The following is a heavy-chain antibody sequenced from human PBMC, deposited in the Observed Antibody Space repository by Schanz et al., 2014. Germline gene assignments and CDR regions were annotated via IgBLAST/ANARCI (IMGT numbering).Heavy chain of an antibody. CDR2: ISHSGGSK. J-gene: IGHJ4*02. Sequence: DVQLLESGGGLVQPGGSLRLSCAASGFTFNSYAMTWVRQAPGKGLEWVSSISHSGGSKYYADSVKGRFTISRDNSENTLYLQMNSLSADDTAVFYCAKDPSHGDYDYYFDYWGQGTLXTVSS. CDR1: GFTFNSYA. V-gene: IGHV3-23*01. D-gene: IGHD3-22*01. CDR3: AKDPSHGDYDYYFDY.